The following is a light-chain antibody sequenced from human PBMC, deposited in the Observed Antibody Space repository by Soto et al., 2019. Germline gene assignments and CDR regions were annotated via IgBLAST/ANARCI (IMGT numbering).Light chain of an antibody. CDR1: SSNIGSHT. CDR3: AAWADSLNGVV. Sequence: QSVLTQPPSASGTPGQTIAISCSGGSSNIGSHTVNWYQQLPGTAPRLLIYSNTQRPSGVPDRFSVSKSGTSASLAITGLQSEYECDYYCAAWADSLNGVVFGGGTQLTVL. CDR2: SNT. J-gene: IGLJ2*01. V-gene: IGLV1-44*01.